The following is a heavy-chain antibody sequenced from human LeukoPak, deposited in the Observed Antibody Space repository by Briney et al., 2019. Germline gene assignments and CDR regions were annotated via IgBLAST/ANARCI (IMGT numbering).Heavy chain of an antibody. CDR2: ISGSGGST. D-gene: IGHD3-3*01. CDR1: GFTFSSYA. V-gene: IGHV3-23*01. J-gene: IGHJ4*02. Sequence: PGGSLRLSCAAYGFTFSSYAMGWVSQAPGGGLEWVTAISGSGGSTYYADAVKGRFTISRDNSKNTLYLQMNSLRAEDTAVYYCAKMGGYDFWSGYYSGYFDYWGQGTLVTVSS. CDR3: AKMGGYDFWSGYYSGYFDY.